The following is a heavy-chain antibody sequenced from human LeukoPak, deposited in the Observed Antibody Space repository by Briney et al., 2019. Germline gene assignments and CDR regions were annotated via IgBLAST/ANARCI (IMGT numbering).Heavy chain of an antibody. CDR1: GFSFSTYG. J-gene: IGHJ3*02. CDR3: ARAYSSGWSPGAFDI. Sequence: PGGSLRLSCAASGFSFSTYGMHWVRQATGKGLEWVSAIGTAGGTYYPGSVKGRFTISRENAKNSLYLQMNSLRAGDTAVYYCARAYSSGWSPGAFDIWGQGTMVTVSS. V-gene: IGHV3-13*01. D-gene: IGHD6-19*01. CDR2: IGTAGGT.